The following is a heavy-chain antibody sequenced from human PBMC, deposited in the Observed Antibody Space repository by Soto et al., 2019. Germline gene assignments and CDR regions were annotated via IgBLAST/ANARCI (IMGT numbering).Heavy chain of an antibody. CDR3: AHSDGGYAIIYFDF. J-gene: IGHJ4*02. Sequence: QITLQESGPTLVKPTQTLTLTCTFSGFSFTTAGVAVGWIRQTPGGALEWLTLIYYNDDRRFSPSLKTTLTITGDTSKDQVVLSLTNVDPGDTPSYFCAHSDGGYAIIYFDFWGQGIAVTVSS. CDR1: GFSFTTAGVA. V-gene: IGHV2-5*01. D-gene: IGHD5-12*01. CDR2: IYYNDDR.